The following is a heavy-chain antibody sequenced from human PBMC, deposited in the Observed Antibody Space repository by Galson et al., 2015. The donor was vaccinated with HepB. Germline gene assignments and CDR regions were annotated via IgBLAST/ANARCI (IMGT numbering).Heavy chain of an antibody. D-gene: IGHD3-10*01. CDR2: THYSGST. CDR3: ARGSEDNYGSVDY. V-gene: IGHV4-31*03. CDR1: GGSLGSGGYY. Sequence: TLSLTCTVSGGSLGSGGYYWSWIRQHPGKGLEWIGYTHYSGSTYYNPPLRGRLTISEGMSKNQFSLKLSSVTAADTAIYYFARGSEDNYGSVDYGGEGPRVTVS. J-gene: IGHJ4*02.